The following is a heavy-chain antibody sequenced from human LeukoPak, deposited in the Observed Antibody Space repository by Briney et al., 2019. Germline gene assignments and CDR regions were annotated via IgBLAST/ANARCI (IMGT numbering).Heavy chain of an antibody. CDR3: ASLYCSSTSCYTSDY. Sequence: SETLSLTCAVDGGSFSGYYWSWIRQPPGKGLEWIGYIYYSGSTYYNPSLKSRVTISVDTSKNQFSLKLSSVTAADTAVYYCASLYCSSTSCYTSDYWGQGTLVTVSS. D-gene: IGHD2-2*02. V-gene: IGHV4-30-4*01. CDR1: GGSFSGYY. CDR2: IYYSGST. J-gene: IGHJ4*02.